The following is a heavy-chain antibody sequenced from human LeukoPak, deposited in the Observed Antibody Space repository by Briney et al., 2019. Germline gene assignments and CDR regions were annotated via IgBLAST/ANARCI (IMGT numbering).Heavy chain of an antibody. Sequence: GASVKVSCKASGYTFTGYYMHWVRQAPGQGLEWMGRINPNSGATNYAQQFQGRVTMTRDTSISTAYMELSRLRSDDTAVYYCARAKDIVVVVALDNWGQGTLVTVSS. V-gene: IGHV1-2*06. CDR3: ARAKDIVVVVALDN. J-gene: IGHJ4*02. CDR2: INPNSGAT. CDR1: GYTFTGYY. D-gene: IGHD2-15*01.